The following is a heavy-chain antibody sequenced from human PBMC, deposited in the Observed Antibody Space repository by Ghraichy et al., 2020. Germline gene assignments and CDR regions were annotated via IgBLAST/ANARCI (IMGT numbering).Heavy chain of an antibody. J-gene: IGHJ4*02. CDR1: GFTFSSYG. D-gene: IGHD4-17*01. V-gene: IGHV3-21*01. Sequence: GESLNISCAASGFTFSSYGMNWVRQASGKGLEWVSSISSGSSYIYYADSVKGRFTISRDNAKNSLYLQMNSLRAEDTAVYYCARGEYYGDYYFDYWGQGTLVTVSS. CDR2: ISSGSSYI. CDR3: ARGEYYGDYYFDY.